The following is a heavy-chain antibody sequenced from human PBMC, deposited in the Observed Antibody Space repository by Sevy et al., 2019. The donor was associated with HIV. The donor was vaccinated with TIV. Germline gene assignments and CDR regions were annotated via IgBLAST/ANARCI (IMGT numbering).Heavy chain of an antibody. V-gene: IGHV1-2*06. Sequence: ASVKVSCKASGYTFTGYYMHWVRQAPGQGLEWMGRINPNSGGTNYAQKFQGRVTMTRDTSISTAYMELSRLRSDDTAVYYCARDLYSSGWYVTFDYWGQGTLVTVSS. CDR2: INPNSGGT. D-gene: IGHD6-19*01. CDR3: ARDLYSSGWYVTFDY. CDR1: GYTFTGYY. J-gene: IGHJ4*02.